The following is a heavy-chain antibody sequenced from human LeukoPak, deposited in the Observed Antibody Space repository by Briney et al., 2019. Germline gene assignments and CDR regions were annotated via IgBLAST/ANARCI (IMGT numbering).Heavy chain of an antibody. D-gene: IGHD1-14*01. V-gene: IGHV3-43*02. CDR1: GFTFDDYA. Sequence: PGGSLRLSCAASGFTFDDYAMHWVRQAPGKGLEWVSLISGDGGSTYYADSVKGRFTISGDNAKNSLYLQMNSLRAEDTAVYYCVRIPNNAGFPNWFDPWGQGTLVTVSS. J-gene: IGHJ5*02. CDR3: VRIPNNAGFPNWFDP. CDR2: ISGDGGST.